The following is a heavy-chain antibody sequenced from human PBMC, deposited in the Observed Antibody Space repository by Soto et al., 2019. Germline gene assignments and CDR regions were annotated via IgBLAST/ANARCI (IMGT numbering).Heavy chain of an antibody. V-gene: IGHV3-66*01. D-gene: IGHD3-22*01. CDR1: GSIVSNSY. Sequence: EVRLVESGGGLAQPGGSLRLSCAASGSIVSNSYMSWVRQAPGKGLEWVAVIYSGGSTKYADSVKGRFTISRDNSKNTVYLQMNRLGVEDTAVYYCARDRFDSSYWYAGWDYWGQGTLVTVSS. CDR3: ARDRFDSSYWYAGWDY. CDR2: IYSGGST. J-gene: IGHJ1*01.